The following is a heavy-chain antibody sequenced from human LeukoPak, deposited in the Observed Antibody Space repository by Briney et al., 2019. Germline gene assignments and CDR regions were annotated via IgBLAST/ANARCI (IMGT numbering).Heavy chain of an antibody. D-gene: IGHD5-12*01. CDR2: INPNSGGT. J-gene: IGHJ6*02. CDR1: GYNFTGYY. Sequence: GASVKVSCKASGYNFTGYYMHWVRQAPGQGLEWMGWINPNSGGTNYAQKFQGRVTMTRDTSISTAYMELSRLRSDDTAVYYCARVRVATSHYYYGMDVWGQGTTVTVSS. V-gene: IGHV1-2*02. CDR3: ARVRVATSHYYYGMDV.